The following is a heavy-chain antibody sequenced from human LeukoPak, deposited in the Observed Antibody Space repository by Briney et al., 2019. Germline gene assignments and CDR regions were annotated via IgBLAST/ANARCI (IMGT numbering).Heavy chain of an antibody. CDR2: ISAYNGNT. D-gene: IGHD3-10*01. V-gene: IGHV1-18*01. CDR1: GYTFTSYG. Sequence: ASVKVSCKASGYTFTSYGISWVRQAPGQGLEWMGWISAYNGNTNYAQKLQGRVTMTTDTSTSTAYMELRSLRSDDTAVYYCARRYGSGSYYTVTYYYYYYMDVWGKGTTVTISS. CDR3: ARRYGSGSYYTVTYYYYYYMDV. J-gene: IGHJ6*03.